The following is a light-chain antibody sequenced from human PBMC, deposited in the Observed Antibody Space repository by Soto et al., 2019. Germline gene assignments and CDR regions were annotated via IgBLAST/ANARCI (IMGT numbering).Light chain of an antibody. CDR1: TGAVTSSHY. CDR3: ALSYSDVRV. Sequence: QAVVTQEPSLTVSPGGTVTLTCGSSTGAVTSSHYPYWFQQKPGQAPRALIYDTSNKPSWTPARFSGSLLGGKPALILSGAQPEDEADYYCALSYSDVRVFGGGTKLTVL. CDR2: DTS. V-gene: IGLV7-46*01. J-gene: IGLJ3*02.